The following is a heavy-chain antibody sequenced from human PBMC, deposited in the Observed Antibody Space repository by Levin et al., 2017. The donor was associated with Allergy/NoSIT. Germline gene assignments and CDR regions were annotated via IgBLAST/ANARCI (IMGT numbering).Heavy chain of an antibody. J-gene: IGHJ4*02. D-gene: IGHD6-19*01. CDR3: AKDAIRGSDQPYYFDY. CDR1: GFTFNNYA. V-gene: IGHV3-23*01. CDR2: IINSGVGT. Sequence: GESLKISCAASGFTFNNYAMSWVRQAPGKGLEWVSAIINSGVGTYYADSVKGRFTITRDNSKNTMYLQMNSLRAEDTAVYFCAKDAIRGSDQPYYFDYWGQGTLVTASS.